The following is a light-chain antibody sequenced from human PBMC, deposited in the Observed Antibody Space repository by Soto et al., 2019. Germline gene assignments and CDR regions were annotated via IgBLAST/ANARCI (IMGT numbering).Light chain of an antibody. J-gene: IGKJ4*01. CDR3: QQSYRTPLT. Sequence: DIQMTQSPSSLSASVGDRVTITCRASQSISSYLNWYQQKPGKAPKLLIYAASSLQSGVPSRFSGSGSGTDFTLTISSLPPEDCANYYCQQSYRTPLTFGGGNKVEIK. CDR2: AAS. V-gene: IGKV1-39*01. CDR1: QSISSY.